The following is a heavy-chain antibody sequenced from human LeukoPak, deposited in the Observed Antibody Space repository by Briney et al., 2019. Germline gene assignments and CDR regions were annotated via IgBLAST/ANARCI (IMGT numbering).Heavy chain of an antibody. CDR3: AKDNGYSSSWYFSPPSHWFDP. Sequence: GGSLRLSCAASGFTFSSYAMSWVRQAPGKGLEWVSAISGSGGSTYYADSVEGRFTISRDNSKNTLYLQMNSLRAEDTAVYYCAKDNGYSSSWYFSPPSHWFDPWGQGTLVTVSS. CDR2: ISGSGGST. V-gene: IGHV3-23*01. D-gene: IGHD6-13*01. J-gene: IGHJ5*02. CDR1: GFTFSSYA.